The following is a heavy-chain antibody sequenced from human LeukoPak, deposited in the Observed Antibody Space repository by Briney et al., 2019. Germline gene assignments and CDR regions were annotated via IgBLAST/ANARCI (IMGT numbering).Heavy chain of an antibody. D-gene: IGHD3-22*01. CDR3: ARLSNYFDISGYSY. CDR2: ISSSSSNT. J-gene: IGHJ4*02. CDR1: GFTFSSYS. Sequence: KAGGSLRLSCAASGFTFSSYSMNWVRQAPGKGLEWVSSISSSSSNTYYADSVKGRFTISRDNARNSLYLQMNSLRAEDTAVYYCARLSNYFDISGYSYWGQGTLVTVSS. V-gene: IGHV3-21*01.